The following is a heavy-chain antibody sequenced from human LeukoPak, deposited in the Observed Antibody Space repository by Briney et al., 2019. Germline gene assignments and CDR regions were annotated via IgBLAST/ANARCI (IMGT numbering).Heavy chain of an antibody. J-gene: IGHJ4*02. CDR2: IKQGGSEK. D-gene: IGHD1-26*01. Sequence: PGGSLRLSCAASGFTFSSYWMSWIRQAPGKGLEWVANIKQGGSEKYYVDSVKGRFTISRDNAKNSLYLQMNSLRAEGTAVYYCARDKIVGATYFDYWGQGTLVTVSS. CDR1: GFTFSSYW. CDR3: ARDKIVGATYFDY. V-gene: IGHV3-7*01.